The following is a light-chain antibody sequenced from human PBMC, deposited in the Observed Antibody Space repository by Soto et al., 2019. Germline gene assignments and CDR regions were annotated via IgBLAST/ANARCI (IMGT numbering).Light chain of an antibody. CDR2: GNS. CDR3: KSYYSSLSGSGVV. CDR1: SSNIGAGYD. Sequence: QSVLTQPPSVSGAPGQRVTISCTGSSSNIGAGYDVHWYQQLPGTAPKLLIYGNSNRPSGVPDRFSGSKSGTSASLAITGLQAEDEADYYCKSYYSSLSGSGVVFGGGTKLTVL. V-gene: IGLV1-40*01. J-gene: IGLJ2*01.